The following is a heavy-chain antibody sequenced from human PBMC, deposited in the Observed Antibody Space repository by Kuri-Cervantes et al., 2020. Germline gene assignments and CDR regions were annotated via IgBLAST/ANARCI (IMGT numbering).Heavy chain of an antibody. CDR1: GYTFTSYG. CDR3: ARGGEGVYIVAAANDY. V-gene: IGHV1-18*01. J-gene: IGHJ4*02. CDR2: ISAYNGNT. D-gene: IGHD2-15*01. Sequence: ASVKVSCKASGYTFTSYGVSWVRQAPGQELQWMGWISAYNGNTNYAQKFQGRVTMSTDTSTSTAYMELSSLTPEDTAVYYCARGGEGVYIVAAANDYWGQGTLVTVSS.